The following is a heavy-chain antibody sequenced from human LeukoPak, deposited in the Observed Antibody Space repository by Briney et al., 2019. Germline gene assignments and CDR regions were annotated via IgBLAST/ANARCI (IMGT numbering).Heavy chain of an antibody. CDR3: ARDLLLFGVVTDDDY. CDR2: IGISSNKI. V-gene: IGHV3-21*01. CDR1: GFTLRSYT. J-gene: IGHJ4*02. Sequence: GGSLKLSCAASGFTLRSYTMNWVRQAPGKGLEWVSSIGISSNKIYYADSVKGRFIISRDNAKNSVYLQMNSLRAEDTAVYYCARDLLLFGVVTDDDYWGQGTLVTVSS. D-gene: IGHD3-3*01.